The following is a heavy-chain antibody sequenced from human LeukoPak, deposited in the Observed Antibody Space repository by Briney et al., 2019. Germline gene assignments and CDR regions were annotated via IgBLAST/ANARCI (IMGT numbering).Heavy chain of an antibody. J-gene: IGHJ4*02. CDR1: GFTCSTYV. D-gene: IGHD5-12*01. V-gene: IGHV3-7*03. CDR2: IKQDGSQK. Sequence: GGSLRLSCAASGFTCSTYVMSWVRQAPGKGLEWVANIKQDGSQKYYVDSVKGRFTISRDNAKNSLYLQMNSLRAEDTAVYYCARDSYSGYDTTPDYWGKGTLVTVSS. CDR3: ARDSYSGYDTTPDY.